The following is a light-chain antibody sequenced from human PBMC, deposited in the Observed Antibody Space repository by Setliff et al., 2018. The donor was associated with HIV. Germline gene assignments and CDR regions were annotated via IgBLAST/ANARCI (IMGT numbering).Light chain of an antibody. CDR3: CSYAGTSWV. CDR1: SSDVGGYNY. J-gene: IGLJ3*02. V-gene: IGLV2-23*02. CDR2: DVS. Sequence: QSVLTQPASVSVSPGQSITISCTGTSSDVGGYNYVSWYQQHPGKAPNVMIYDVSKRPSGISNRFSGSKSGNTASLTISGLQAEDETDYYCCSYAGTSWVFGGGTKVTVL.